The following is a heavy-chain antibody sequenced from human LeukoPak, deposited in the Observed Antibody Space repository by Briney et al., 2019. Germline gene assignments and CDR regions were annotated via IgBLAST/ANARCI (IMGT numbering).Heavy chain of an antibody. Sequence: ASVKVSCKASGYTFTGYYMHWVRQAPGQGLEWMGWINPNSGGTNYAQKFQGRVTMTRDTSISTAYMELSRLRSDDTAVYYCARGRYFDWLLWEFDYWGQGTLVTVSS. CDR2: INPNSGGT. CDR3: ARGRYFDWLLWEFDY. D-gene: IGHD3-9*01. J-gene: IGHJ4*02. CDR1: GYTFTGYY. V-gene: IGHV1-2*02.